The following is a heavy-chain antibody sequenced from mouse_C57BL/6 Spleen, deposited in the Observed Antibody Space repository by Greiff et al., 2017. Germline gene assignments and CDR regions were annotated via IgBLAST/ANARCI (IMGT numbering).Heavy chain of an antibody. CDR3: ARANFHDYGLMDY. CDR2: INPSNGGT. V-gene: IGHV1-53*01. D-gene: IGHD2-4*01. J-gene: IGHJ4*01. CDR1: GYTFTSYW. Sequence: QVQLQQPGTELVKPGASVKLSCKASGYTFTSYWMHWVKQRPGQGLEWIGNINPSNGGTNYNEKFKSKATLTVDKSSSTAYMQLSSLTSEDSAVDYCARANFHDYGLMDYWGQGTSVTVSS.